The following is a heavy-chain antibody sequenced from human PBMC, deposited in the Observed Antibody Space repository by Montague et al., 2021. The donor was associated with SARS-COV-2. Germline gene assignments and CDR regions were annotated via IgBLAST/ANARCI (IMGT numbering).Heavy chain of an antibody. D-gene: IGHD5-12*01. CDR3: ARDGNGYGFDY. Sequence: SRRISCEASRFTFSSYEMNWVRQAPGKGLEWVSYISSSGSSTYYADSVKGRFTISRDNAKNSLYLQMNNLRAEDTAIYYCARDGNGYGFDYWGQGTLVTVSS. CDR2: ISSSGSST. V-gene: IGHV3-48*03. CDR1: RFTFSSYE. J-gene: IGHJ4*02.